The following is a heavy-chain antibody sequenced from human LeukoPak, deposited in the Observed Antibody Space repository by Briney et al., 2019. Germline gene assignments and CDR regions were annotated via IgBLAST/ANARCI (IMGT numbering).Heavy chain of an antibody. V-gene: IGHV1-24*01. CDR3: ATAEVGAIAWAYYFDY. J-gene: IGHJ4*02. CDR2: FDPEDGET. Sequence: AASVKVSCKVSGYTLTELSMHWVRQAPGKGLEWMGGFDPEDGETIYAQKFQGRVTMTEDTSTDTAYMELSSLRSEDTAVYYCATAEVGAIAWAYYFDYWGQGTLVTVSS. CDR1: GYTLTELS. D-gene: IGHD1-26*01.